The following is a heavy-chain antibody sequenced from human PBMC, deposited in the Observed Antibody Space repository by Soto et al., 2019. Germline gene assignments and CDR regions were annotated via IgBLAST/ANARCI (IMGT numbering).Heavy chain of an antibody. CDR2: MNPNSGNT. CDR3: ARSDGYNFNWLDS. D-gene: IGHD2-21*01. Sequence: QVQLVQSGAEVKTPGASVKVSCKASGYTFATYDINWVRQAPGQGLEWMGWMNPNSGNTGYAQKFQGRLPMTMDTALSVAHMELSSLRTEDTALYYCARSDGYNFNWLDSWGQGTLVTVSA. V-gene: IGHV1-8*01. CDR1: GYTFATYD. J-gene: IGHJ5*01.